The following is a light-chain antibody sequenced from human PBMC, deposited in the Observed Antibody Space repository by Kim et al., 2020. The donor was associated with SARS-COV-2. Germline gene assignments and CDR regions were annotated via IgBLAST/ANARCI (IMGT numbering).Light chain of an antibody. CDR3: QQFYGFPLT. V-gene: IGKV1-13*02. Sequence: AIQLTQSPSSLSASVGDRVTITCRASQGIANGLAWYQQKPGDAPQLLIYDASNLQSGVPSRFSGSGSGTDFTLTISSLQPEDFAVYYRQQFYGFPLTFAGGTKVDIK. J-gene: IGKJ4*01. CDR1: QGIANG. CDR2: DAS.